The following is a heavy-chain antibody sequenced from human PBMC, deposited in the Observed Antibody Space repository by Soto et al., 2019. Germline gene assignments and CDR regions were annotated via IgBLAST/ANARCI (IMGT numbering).Heavy chain of an antibody. Sequence: PGGSLRLSCAASGFTFSSYAMHWVRQAPGKGLEWVAVISYDGSNKYYADSVKGRFTISRDNSKNTLYLQMNSLRAEDTAVYYCARAPPWIQPCMDVWGQGTTVTVSS. CDR3: ARAPPWIQPCMDV. J-gene: IGHJ6*02. V-gene: IGHV3-30-3*01. CDR1: GFTFSSYA. CDR2: ISYDGSNK. D-gene: IGHD5-18*01.